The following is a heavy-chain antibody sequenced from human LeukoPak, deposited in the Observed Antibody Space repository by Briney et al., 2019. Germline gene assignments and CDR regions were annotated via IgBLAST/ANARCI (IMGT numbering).Heavy chain of an antibody. V-gene: IGHV4-31*03. CDR3: ASLIKSSGSYDY. D-gene: IGHD3-10*01. CDR2: IYYSGST. Sequence: SQTLSLTCTVSGGSISSGGYYWSWIRQHPGKGLEWIGYIYYSGSTYYNPSLKSRVTISVDMSKNQFSLKLSSVTAADTAVYYCASLIKSSGSYDYWGQGTLVTVSS. CDR1: GGSISSGGYY. J-gene: IGHJ4*02.